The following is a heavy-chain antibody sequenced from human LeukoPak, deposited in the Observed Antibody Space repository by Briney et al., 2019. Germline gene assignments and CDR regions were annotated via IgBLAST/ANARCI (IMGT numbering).Heavy chain of an antibody. J-gene: IGHJ3*02. Sequence: GGSLRLSCAASGFTFSSYGMHWVRQAPGKGLEWVAFIRYDGSNKYYADSVKGRFAISRDNSKNTLYLQMNSLRAEDTAVYYCARPRTVTRKPDAFDIWGQGTMVTVSS. V-gene: IGHV3-30*02. D-gene: IGHD4-11*01. CDR2: IRYDGSNK. CDR1: GFTFSSYG. CDR3: ARPRTVTRKPDAFDI.